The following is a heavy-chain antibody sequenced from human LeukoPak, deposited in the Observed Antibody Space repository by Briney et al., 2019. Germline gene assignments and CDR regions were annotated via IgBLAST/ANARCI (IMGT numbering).Heavy chain of an antibody. V-gene: IGHV3-21*04. D-gene: IGHD4-17*01. J-gene: IGHJ2*01. CDR1: GFTFSSYS. Sequence: GGSLRLSCAAPGFTFSSYSMNWVRQAPGKGLGWVSSISSSSSYIFYADSVKGRFTISRDNAKNSLYLQMNSLRAEDTAVYYCAKGDYDFVGWYFDLWGRGTLVTVSS. CDR2: ISSSSSYI. CDR3: AKGDYDFVGWYFDL.